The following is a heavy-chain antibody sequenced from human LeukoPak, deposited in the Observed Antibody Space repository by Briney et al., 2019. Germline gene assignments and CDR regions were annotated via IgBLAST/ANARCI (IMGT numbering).Heavy chain of an antibody. CDR3: AKTPPTVTTAWYFDL. CDR2: ISSSSYI. Sequence: GGSLRLSCAASGFTFSSYSMNWVRQAPGKGLEWVSSISSSSYIYYADSVKGRFTISRDNAKNSLYLQMNSLRAEDTAVYYCAKTPPTVTTAWYFDLWGRGTLVTVSS. D-gene: IGHD4-17*01. CDR1: GFTFSSYS. J-gene: IGHJ2*01. V-gene: IGHV3-21*01.